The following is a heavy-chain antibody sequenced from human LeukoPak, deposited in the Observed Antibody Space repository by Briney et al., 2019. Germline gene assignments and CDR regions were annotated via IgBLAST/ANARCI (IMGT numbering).Heavy chain of an antibody. J-gene: IGHJ4*02. CDR1: GDSIISYY. CDR2: IYASGYT. Sequence: SETLSLTCTVSGDSIISYYWNWIRQPAGKGLEWIGRIYASGYTEYNPSLQTRVTMSVDTSKNEFSLKVGTGTAADRAVYFCARNHFVTGTYFDSWGQGILVTVSS. D-gene: IGHD2-21*02. V-gene: IGHV4-4*07. CDR3: ARNHFVTGTYFDS.